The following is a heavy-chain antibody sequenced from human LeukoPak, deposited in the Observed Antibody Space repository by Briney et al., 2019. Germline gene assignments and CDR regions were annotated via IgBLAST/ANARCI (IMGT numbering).Heavy chain of an antibody. D-gene: IGHD2-2*01. CDR1: GFTFSSYS. Sequence: GGSLRLSCAASGFTFSSYSMNWVRQAPGKGLEWVSYISSSSSTIYYADSVKGRFTISRDNAKNSLYLQMNSLRAEDTAVYHCARDQQAQEVPAAMAGYYGMDVWGQGTTVTVSS. CDR2: ISSSSSTI. V-gene: IGHV3-48*01. J-gene: IGHJ6*02. CDR3: ARDQQAQEVPAAMAGYYGMDV.